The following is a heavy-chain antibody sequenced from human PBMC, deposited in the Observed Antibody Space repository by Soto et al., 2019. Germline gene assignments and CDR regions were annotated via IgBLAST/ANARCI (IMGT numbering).Heavy chain of an antibody. D-gene: IGHD2-15*01. CDR3: ARCRACSGGSCYSNGMDV. J-gene: IGHJ6*02. V-gene: IGHV1-69*13. CDR2: IIPIFGTA. Sequence: SVKVSCKASGGTFSSYAISWVRQAPGQGLEWMGGIIPIFGTANYAQKFQGRVTITADESTSTAYMELSSLRSEDTAVYYCARCRACSGGSCYSNGMDVWGQGTTVTVSS. CDR1: GGTFSSYA.